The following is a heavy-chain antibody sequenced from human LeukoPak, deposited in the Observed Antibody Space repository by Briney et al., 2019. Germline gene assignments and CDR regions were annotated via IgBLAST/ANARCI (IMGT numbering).Heavy chain of an antibody. D-gene: IGHD3-22*01. CDR1: GFTFSSYA. CDR3: AKDYLSSRIYDNSGYYDY. Sequence: PGGSLRLSCAASGFTFSSYAMSWVRQAPGKGLEWVSAISGSGGSTYYADSVKGRFTISRDNSKNTLYLQMNSLRAEDTAVYYCAKDYLSSRIYDNSGYYDYWGQGTLVNVSS. J-gene: IGHJ4*02. V-gene: IGHV3-23*01. CDR2: ISGSGGST.